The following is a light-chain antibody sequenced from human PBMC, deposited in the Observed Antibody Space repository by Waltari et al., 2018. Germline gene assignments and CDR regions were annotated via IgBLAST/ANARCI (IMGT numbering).Light chain of an antibody. CDR2: GAS. V-gene: IGKV3-20*01. Sequence: EIVLTQSPGTLSLSPGERATLSCRGSQSISSSSLAWYQQKPGQAPRLLIYGASSRATGIPDRFSGSESGADFSLTISRLEPEDFAVYYCQQYGSSPLYTFGQGTKLEIK. J-gene: IGKJ2*01. CDR1: QSISSSS. CDR3: QQYGSSPLYT.